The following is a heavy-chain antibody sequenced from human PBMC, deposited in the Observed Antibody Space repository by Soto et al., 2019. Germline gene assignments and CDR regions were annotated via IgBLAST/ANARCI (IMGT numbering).Heavy chain of an antibody. V-gene: IGHV4-39*01. CDR1: GGSISSSSYY. Sequence: PSETLSLTCTVSGGSISSSSYYWGWIRQPPGKGLEWIGSIYYSGSTYYNPSLKSRVTISVDTSKNQFSLKLSSVTAADTAVYYCARHVAGPGNHIAAASGNFDYWGQGTLVTVSS. D-gene: IGHD6-13*01. CDR3: ARHVAGPGNHIAAASGNFDY. J-gene: IGHJ4*02. CDR2: IYYSGST.